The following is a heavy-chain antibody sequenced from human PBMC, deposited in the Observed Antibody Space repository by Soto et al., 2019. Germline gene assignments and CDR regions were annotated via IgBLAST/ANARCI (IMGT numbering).Heavy chain of an antibody. Sequence: SETLSLTCTVSGASISGYYWSWIRKSAGKGLEWIGRIYATGTTDYNPSLKSRVMMSVDTSKKQFSLKLRSVTAADTAVYYCVRDGTKTLRDWFDPWGQGISVTVSA. CDR1: GASISGYY. V-gene: IGHV4-4*07. CDR2: IYATGTT. J-gene: IGHJ5*02. CDR3: VRDGTKTLRDWFDP. D-gene: IGHD1-1*01.